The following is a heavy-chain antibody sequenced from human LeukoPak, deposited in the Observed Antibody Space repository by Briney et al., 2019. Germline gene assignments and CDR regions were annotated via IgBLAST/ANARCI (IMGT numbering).Heavy chain of an antibody. Sequence: PRASVKVSCKASGYIFTSYGIIWVRQAPGQGLQWMGWISAHNGNTNYAQKLQGRVTMTTDTSTSTVYMELRSLRSDDTAVYYCARAQTTLLLDYWGQGTLVTVSS. J-gene: IGHJ4*02. V-gene: IGHV1-18*01. CDR3: ARAQTTLLLDY. CDR1: GYIFTSYG. D-gene: IGHD4-11*01. CDR2: ISAHNGNT.